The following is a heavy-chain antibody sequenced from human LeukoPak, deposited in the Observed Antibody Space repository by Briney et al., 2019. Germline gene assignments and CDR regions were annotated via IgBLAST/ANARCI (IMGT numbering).Heavy chain of an antibody. J-gene: IGHJ5*02. D-gene: IGHD5/OR15-5a*01. CDR1: GGSVSSSSYY. CDR2: IYYRGGT. Sequence: PSETLSLTCSVSGGSVSSSSYYWGWIRQPPGKGLEWVGTIYYRGGTYYNASLKSRVTISVDTSRNQFSLELTSVTAADTAVYYCATLPSTTWGQGTLVTVSS. V-gene: IGHV4-39*01. CDR3: ATLPSTT.